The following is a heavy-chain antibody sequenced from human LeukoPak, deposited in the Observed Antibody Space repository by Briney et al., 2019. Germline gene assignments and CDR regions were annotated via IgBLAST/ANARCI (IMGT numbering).Heavy chain of an antibody. Sequence: GGSLRLSCAASGFTFSSYGMHWVRQAPGKGLEWVAVIWYDGSNKYYADSVKGRFTISRDNSKNTLYLQMNSLRAEDTAVYYCAGTNHYDILTGYIFDYWGQGTLVTVSS. J-gene: IGHJ4*02. V-gene: IGHV3-33*01. CDR2: IWYDGSNK. D-gene: IGHD3-9*01. CDR1: GFTFSSYG. CDR3: AGTNHYDILTGYIFDY.